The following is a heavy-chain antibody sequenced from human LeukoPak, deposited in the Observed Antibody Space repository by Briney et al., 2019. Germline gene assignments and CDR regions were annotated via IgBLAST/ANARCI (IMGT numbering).Heavy chain of an antibody. Sequence: PSETLSLTCTVSGGSISSGGYYWNWILQHPGKGLEWIGYIYYSGSTYYNPSLKSRVTISVDTSKNQFSLKLSSVTAADTAVYYCARAYGSGNHYWGQGTLVTVSS. CDR3: ARAYGSGNHY. J-gene: IGHJ4*02. V-gene: IGHV4-31*03. CDR1: GGSISSGGYY. CDR2: IYYSGST. D-gene: IGHD3-10*01.